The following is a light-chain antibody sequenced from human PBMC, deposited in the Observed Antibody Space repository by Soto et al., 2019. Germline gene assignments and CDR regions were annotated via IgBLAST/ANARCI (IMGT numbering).Light chain of an antibody. CDR2: AAS. CDR1: QGISNY. J-gene: IGKJ4*01. CDR3: EKYNSASALT. Sequence: DIQMTQSPSSLSASVGDRVTITCRASQGISNYLAWYQQKPGKVPKLLIYAASTLQSGVASRFSGSGSGTDFTLTISSLQPEDVATYYCEKYNSASALTFGGGTKVEIK. V-gene: IGKV1-27*01.